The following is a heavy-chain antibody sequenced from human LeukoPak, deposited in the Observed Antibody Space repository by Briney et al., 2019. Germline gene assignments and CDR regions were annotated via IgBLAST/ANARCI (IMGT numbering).Heavy chain of an antibody. D-gene: IGHD6-19*01. CDR1: GFTFNKAW. V-gene: IGHV3-15*01. CDR3: TTDRVAVAGKFDS. CDR2: IKSKTDGGTT. Sequence: GGSLRLSCAASGFTFNKAWMSWVRQAPGKGLEWVGRIKSKTDGGTTEYAAPVKGRFAISRNDSENMLYLQMNSLKIEDTAVYFCTTDRVAVAGKFDSWGQGTLVTVSS. J-gene: IGHJ4*02.